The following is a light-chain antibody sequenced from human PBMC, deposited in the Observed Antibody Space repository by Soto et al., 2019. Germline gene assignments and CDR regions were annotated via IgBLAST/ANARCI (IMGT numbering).Light chain of an antibody. CDR1: ALANQY. CDR2: KDT. Sequence: SYELTQPPSVSVSPGQTARITCSGDALANQYAYWYQQKAGQAPVLVINKDTERPSGIPERFSGSSSGTTVTLTISGVQSEDEADYYCQSGDSSGTYVFGTGTKLTVL. CDR3: QSGDSSGTYV. J-gene: IGLJ1*01. V-gene: IGLV3-25*03.